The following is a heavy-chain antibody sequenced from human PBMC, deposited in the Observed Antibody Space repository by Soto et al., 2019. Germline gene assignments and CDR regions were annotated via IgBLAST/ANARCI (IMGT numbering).Heavy chain of an antibody. CDR2: ISSTSTYI. CDR1: GFTFSTYS. J-gene: IGHJ4*02. CDR3: ARDLMHGAFDS. D-gene: IGHD2-8*01. Sequence: EMQLVESGGGLVKPGGSLRLSCAASGFTFSTYSMNWVRQAPGKGLEWVASISSTSTYIYYADSLRGRFTISRDNAERSLSLQMNSLRAEDTAVYYRARDLMHGAFDSWGQGTLVTVSS. V-gene: IGHV3-21*01.